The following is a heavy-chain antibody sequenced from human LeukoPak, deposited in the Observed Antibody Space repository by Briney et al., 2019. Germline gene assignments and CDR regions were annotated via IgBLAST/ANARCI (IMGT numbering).Heavy chain of an antibody. CDR1: GYTFTSYY. J-gene: IGHJ4*02. CDR2: TNPSGGST. D-gene: IGHD6-19*01. CDR3: ARDRAVAGFRFDY. Sequence: ASVKVSCKASGYTFTSYYIHWVRQAPGQGLEWMGMTNPSGGSTTYAQKFQGRVTMTRDTSTSTVYMELSSLRSEDTAVYYCARDRAVAGFRFDYWGQGTLVTVSS. V-gene: IGHV1-46*01.